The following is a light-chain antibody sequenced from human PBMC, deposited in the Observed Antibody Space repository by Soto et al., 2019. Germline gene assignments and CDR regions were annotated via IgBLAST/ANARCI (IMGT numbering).Light chain of an antibody. CDR1: QSVSSY. CDR2: DAS. V-gene: IGKV3-11*01. Sequence: EIVLTQSPATLSLSPGERATLSCRASQSVSSYLAWYQQKPGQAPRLLIYDASNRATGIPARFSGSGSGTDSTLTISSLQHHDFAVRYFQRRSSWPLTFGGGTNVEIK. J-gene: IGKJ4*01. CDR3: QRRSSWPLT.